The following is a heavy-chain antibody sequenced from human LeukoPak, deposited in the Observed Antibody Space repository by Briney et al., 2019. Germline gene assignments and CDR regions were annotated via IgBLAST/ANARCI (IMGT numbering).Heavy chain of an antibody. CDR3: ARFIGWLLPIDY. Sequence: SETLSLTCTVSGGSISSSSYYWGWIRQPPGKGLEWIESIYYSGSTYYNPSLKSRVTISVDTSKNQFSLKLSSVTAADTAVYYCARFIGWLLPIDYWGQGTLVTVSS. CDR2: IYYSGST. CDR1: GGSISSSSYY. D-gene: IGHD3-22*01. V-gene: IGHV4-39*01. J-gene: IGHJ4*02.